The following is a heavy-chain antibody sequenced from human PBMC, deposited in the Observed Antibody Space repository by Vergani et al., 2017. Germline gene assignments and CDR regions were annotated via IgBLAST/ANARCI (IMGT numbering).Heavy chain of an antibody. J-gene: IGHJ4*02. CDR2: INAGNGNT. D-gene: IGHD3-10*01. V-gene: IGHV1-3*01. CDR3: ARLGLDYGSGTASPFDY. Sequence: QVQLVQSGAEVKKPGASVKVSCKASGYTFTSYAMHWVRQAPGQRLEWMGWINAGNGNTKYSQKFQGRVTMTTDTSTSTAYMELRSLRSDDTAVYYCARLGLDYGSGTASPFDYWGQGTLVTVSS. CDR1: GYTFTSYA.